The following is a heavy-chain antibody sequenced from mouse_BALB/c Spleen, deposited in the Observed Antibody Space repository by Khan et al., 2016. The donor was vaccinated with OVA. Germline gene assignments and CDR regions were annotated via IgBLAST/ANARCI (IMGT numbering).Heavy chain of an antibody. J-gene: IGHJ1*01. CDR1: GYTFTNYG. V-gene: IGHV9-3-1*01. Sequence: QIQLVQSGPELKKPGETVKISCKASGYTFTNYGMNWVKQAPGKGLKWMGWINTYTGEPTYVDDFKGRFAFSLETSASTAYLQINNLTNEDTAAYFCASGGYWYFDVWGEGTTVTVSS. CDR2: INTYTGEP. CDR3: ASGGYWYFDV. D-gene: IGHD1-1*02.